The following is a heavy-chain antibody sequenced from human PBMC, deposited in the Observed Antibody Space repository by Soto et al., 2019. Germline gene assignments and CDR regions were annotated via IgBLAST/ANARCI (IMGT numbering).Heavy chain of an antibody. J-gene: IGHJ4*02. Sequence: QVQLVQSGAEVKKPGASVKVSCKDYGYTFTSYDINWVRQATGQGLEWMGWMNPNSGNTGYAQKFQGGVTMNRTTSISTAYMELSRLSSEDTAVDYCASTVYGEHVDYWGKGSLVTVSS. CDR2: MNPNSGNT. D-gene: IGHD4-17*01. CDR1: GYTFTSYD. V-gene: IGHV1-8*01. CDR3: ASTVYGEHVDY.